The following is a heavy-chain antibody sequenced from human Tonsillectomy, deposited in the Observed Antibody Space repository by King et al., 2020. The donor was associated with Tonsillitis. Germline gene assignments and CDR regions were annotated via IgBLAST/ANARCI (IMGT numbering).Heavy chain of an antibody. D-gene: IGHD2-2*01. Sequence: QLVQSGAEVKKPGASLKISCKSSEYSFTNYWIAWVRQMPGKGLEWMGIIYPDDSDTRYSPSFQGQVTFSADKSTNTAYLQWSSLKASDTAMYYCARQLRMPYYLDFWGQGTLVTVSS. CDR1: EYSFTNYW. CDR2: IYPDDSDT. CDR3: ARQLRMPYYLDF. J-gene: IGHJ4*02. V-gene: IGHV5-51*01.